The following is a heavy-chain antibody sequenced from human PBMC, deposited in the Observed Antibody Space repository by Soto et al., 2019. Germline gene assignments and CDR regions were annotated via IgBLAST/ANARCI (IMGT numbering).Heavy chain of an antibody. Sequence: GGSVRLSCAASGFTFTTRAMSWVRQAPGKGLQWVSGISGSGGTTYYADSVKGRLTISRDNSKNMLYLQMNSLRDDDTAVYYCATGTQNFDYWGRGTRVTVSS. CDR2: ISGSGGTT. CDR3: ATGTQNFDY. CDR1: GFTFTTRA. D-gene: IGHD3-10*01. V-gene: IGHV3-23*01. J-gene: IGHJ4*02.